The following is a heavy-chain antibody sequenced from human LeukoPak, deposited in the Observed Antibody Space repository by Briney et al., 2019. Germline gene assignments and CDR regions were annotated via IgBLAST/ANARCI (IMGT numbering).Heavy chain of an antibody. CDR3: AKGAYEPFDY. D-gene: IGHD1-26*01. CDR2: IYSTGST. V-gene: IGHV4-59*01. Sequence: PSETLSLTCTVSGASMSNYYWSWIRQPPGKGLEWIGCIYSTGSTDFNPSLKSPVTMSLDTSKNQFSLKLSSVTAADTAVHFCAKGAYEPFDYWGQGILVTVSS. CDR1: GASMSNYY. J-gene: IGHJ4*02.